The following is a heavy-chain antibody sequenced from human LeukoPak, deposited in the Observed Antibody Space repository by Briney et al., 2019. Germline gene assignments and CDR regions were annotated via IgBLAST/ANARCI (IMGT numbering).Heavy chain of an antibody. Sequence: PGGSLRLSCAASRFTFSTYNMNWVRQAPGKGLEWVAYISTSISTIYYTDSVKGRFTISRDNAKNSLYLQMNSLRAEDTAVYYCARVGDYYYMDVWGKGTTVTVSS. CDR3: ARVGDYYYMDV. CDR1: RFTFSTYN. D-gene: IGHD3-16*01. V-gene: IGHV3-48*04. CDR2: ISTSISTI. J-gene: IGHJ6*03.